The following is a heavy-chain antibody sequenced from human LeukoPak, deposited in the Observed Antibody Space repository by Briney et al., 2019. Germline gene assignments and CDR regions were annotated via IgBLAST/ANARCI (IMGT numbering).Heavy chain of an antibody. D-gene: IGHD5-12*01. CDR2: INHSGST. V-gene: IGHV4-34*01. CDR3: ARTITSDHGDDI. J-gene: IGHJ3*02. Sequence: SETLSLTCAVYGGSFSGYYWSWIRQPPGKGPEWIGEINHSGSTNYNPSLKSRVTISVDTSKNQFSLKLSSVTAADTAVYYCARTITSDHGDDIWGQGTMVTVSS. CDR1: GGSFSGYY.